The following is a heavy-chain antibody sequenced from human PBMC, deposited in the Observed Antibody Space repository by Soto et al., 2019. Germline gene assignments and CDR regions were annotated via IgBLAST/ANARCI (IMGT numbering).Heavy chain of an antibody. CDR2: ISHDGRNK. CDR1: GFIFSNYA. J-gene: IGHJ3*01. D-gene: IGHD2-2*01. V-gene: IGHV3-30*18. Sequence: QVQLVESGGGVVQPGKSMRLSCAASGFIFSNYAMHWVRQAPGKGLEWVADISHDGRNKYHADSVGGRFTISRDNSKNTLYLQMDSLTAEDTALYYCAKLPDTILGLSVAHDAFAFWGQGTTVTVSS. CDR3: AKLPDTILGLSVAHDAFAF.